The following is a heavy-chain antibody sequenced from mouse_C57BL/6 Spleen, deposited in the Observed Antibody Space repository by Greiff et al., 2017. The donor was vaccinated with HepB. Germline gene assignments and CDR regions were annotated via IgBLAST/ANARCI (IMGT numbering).Heavy chain of an antibody. CDR2: IYPRSGNT. J-gene: IGHJ3*01. CDR3: ARGAWFAY. CDR1: GYTFTSYG. Sequence: QVQLQQSGAELARPGASVKLSCKASGYTFTSYGISWVKQRTGQGLEWIGEIYPRSGNTYYNEKFKGKDTLTADKSSSTAYMELRSLTSEDSAVYFCARGAWFAYWGQGTLVTVSA. V-gene: IGHV1-81*01.